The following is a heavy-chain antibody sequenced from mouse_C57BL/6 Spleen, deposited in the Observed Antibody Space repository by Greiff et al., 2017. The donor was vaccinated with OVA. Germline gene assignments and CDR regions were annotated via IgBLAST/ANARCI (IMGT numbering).Heavy chain of an antibody. CDR3: ARWYYGSSYAYAMDY. CDR2: IHPNSGST. Sequence: QVQLQQPGAELVKPGASVKLSCKASGYTFTSYWMHWVKQRPGQGLEWIGMIHPNSGSTNYNEKFKSKATLTVDKSSSTAYMQLSSLTSEDSAVYYCARWYYGSSYAYAMDYWGQGTSVTVSS. CDR1: GYTFTSYW. D-gene: IGHD1-1*01. V-gene: IGHV1-64*01. J-gene: IGHJ4*01.